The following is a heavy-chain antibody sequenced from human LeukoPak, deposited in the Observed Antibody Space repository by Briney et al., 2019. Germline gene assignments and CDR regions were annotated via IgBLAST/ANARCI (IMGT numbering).Heavy chain of an antibody. V-gene: IGHV4-59*12. CDR1: GGSISSYY. Sequence: PSETLSLTCTVSGGSISSYYWSWIRQPPGKGLEWIGYIYYSGSTNYNPSLKSRVTISVDTSKNQFSLKLSSVTAADTAVYYCARGPIAVAEPDYWGQGTLVTVSS. J-gene: IGHJ4*02. CDR2: IYYSGST. D-gene: IGHD6-19*01. CDR3: ARGPIAVAEPDY.